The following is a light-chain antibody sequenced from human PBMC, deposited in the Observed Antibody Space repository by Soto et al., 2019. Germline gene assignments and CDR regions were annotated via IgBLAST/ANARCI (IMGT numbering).Light chain of an antibody. J-gene: IGLJ2*01. CDR3: SSYAGSNNLV. CDR2: DVA. Sequence: QSVLTQPRSVSGSPGQSVTISCTGTRSDVGGYNFVSWYQQHPGKAPTLIIYDVAKRPSGVPDRFSGSKSADTASLTISGLQAEDEADYYCSSYAGSNNLVFGGGTKVTVL. CDR1: RSDVGGYNF. V-gene: IGLV2-11*01.